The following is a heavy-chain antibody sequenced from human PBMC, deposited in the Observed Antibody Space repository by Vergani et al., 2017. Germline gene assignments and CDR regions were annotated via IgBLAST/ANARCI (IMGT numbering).Heavy chain of an antibody. CDR1: GGSVSSGSYY. J-gene: IGHJ6*02. CDR3: ATIRSTTTVVIPGGNYYYYCMNV. V-gene: IGHV4-61*01. CDR2: IYYSGHT. Sequence: QVQLQESGPGLVKPSETLSLTCTVSGGSVSSGSYYWSWIRQPPGKGLEWIGYIYYSGHTNYNPSLKSRVTISVDTSKNQSSRNLSSVTAADTAVYYWATIRSTTTVVIPGGNYYYYCMNVWSQGSTVTVSS. D-gene: IGHD4-17*01.